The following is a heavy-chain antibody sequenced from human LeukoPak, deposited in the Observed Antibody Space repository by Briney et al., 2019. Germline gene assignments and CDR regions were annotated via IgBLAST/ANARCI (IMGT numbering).Heavy chain of an antibody. CDR1: GFTSSSYW. CDR3: ASSIATAGSAAFDM. V-gene: IGHV3-74*01. J-gene: IGHJ3*02. Sequence: PGGSLRLSCAASGFTSSSYWTHWVRQAPGKGLVWVSRINGDGSTISYADSVKGRFTISRDNAKNTLYLQMNSLRAEDTAVYYCASSIATAGSAAFDMWGQGTMVTVSS. D-gene: IGHD6-13*01. CDR2: INGDGSTI.